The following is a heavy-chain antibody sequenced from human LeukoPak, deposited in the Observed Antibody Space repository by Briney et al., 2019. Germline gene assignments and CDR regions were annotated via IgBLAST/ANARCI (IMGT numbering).Heavy chain of an antibody. V-gene: IGHV5-51*01. CDR2: IYPGDSDT. D-gene: IGHD3-3*01. J-gene: IGHJ5*02. CDR1: GYSFTSYW. CDR3: ARGTTIFGVVMSWFDP. Sequence: GESLKISCKGSGYSFTSYWIGWVRQMPGKGLEWMGIIYPGDSDTRYSPSFQGQVTISADKSISTAYLRWSSLKASDTAMYYCARGTTIFGVVMSWFDPWGQGTLVTVSS.